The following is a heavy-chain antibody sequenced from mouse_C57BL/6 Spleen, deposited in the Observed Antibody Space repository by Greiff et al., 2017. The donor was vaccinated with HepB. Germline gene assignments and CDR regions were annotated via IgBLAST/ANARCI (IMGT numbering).Heavy chain of an antibody. D-gene: IGHD1-1*01. J-gene: IGHJ1*03. CDR2: ISDGGSYT. CDR3: ARGKRDGSSYWYFDV. CDR1: GFTFSSYA. V-gene: IGHV5-4*03. Sequence: DVKLVESGGGLVKPGGSLKLSCAASGFTFSSYAMSWVRQTPEKRLEWVATISDGGSYTYYPDNVKGRFTISRDNAKNNLYLQMSHLKSEDTAMYYCARGKRDGSSYWYFDVWGTGTTVTVSS.